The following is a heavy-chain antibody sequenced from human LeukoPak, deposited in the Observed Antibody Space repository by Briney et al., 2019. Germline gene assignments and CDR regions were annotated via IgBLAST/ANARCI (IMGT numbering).Heavy chain of an antibody. D-gene: IGHD2-15*01. CDR3: ARVRPFCSGGSCYLGAFDY. J-gene: IGHJ4*02. CDR1: GGSFSGYY. CDR2: INHSGST. Sequence: SETLSLTCAVYGGSFSGYYWSWIRQPPGKGLEWIGEINHSGSTNYNPSLKSRVTISVDTSKNQFSLKLSSVTAADTAVYYCARVRPFCSGGSCYLGAFDYWGREPWSPSPQ. V-gene: IGHV4-34*01.